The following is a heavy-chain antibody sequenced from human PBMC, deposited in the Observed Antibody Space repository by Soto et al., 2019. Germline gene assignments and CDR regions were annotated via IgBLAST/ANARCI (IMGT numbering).Heavy chain of an antibody. CDR3: AKLQSNYYDSSGYDY. J-gene: IGHJ4*02. CDR2: ISGSGGST. V-gene: IGHV3-23*01. Sequence: GGSLRLSCAASGFTFSSYAMSWVRQAPGKGLEWVSAISGSGGSTYYADSVKGRFTISRDNSKNTLYLQMNSLRAEDTAVYYCAKLQSNYYDSSGYDYWGQGTLGTVSA. D-gene: IGHD3-22*01. CDR1: GFTFSSYA.